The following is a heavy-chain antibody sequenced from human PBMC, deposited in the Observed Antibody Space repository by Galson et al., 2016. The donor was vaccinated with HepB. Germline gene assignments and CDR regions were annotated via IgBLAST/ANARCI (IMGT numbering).Heavy chain of an antibody. CDR3: TRGGTIAPAY. V-gene: IGHV3-49*03. D-gene: IGHD3-3*01. Sequence: SLRLSCAASGFAFGDYAMSWFRQAPGKGLEWVGFIRSNTYGGTTDYAASVKGRFSISRDDSKSIAYLQMNSLKTEYTAVYYCTRGGTIAPAYWGQGILVTVSS. CDR2: IRSNTYGGTT. CDR1: GFAFGDYA. J-gene: IGHJ4*02.